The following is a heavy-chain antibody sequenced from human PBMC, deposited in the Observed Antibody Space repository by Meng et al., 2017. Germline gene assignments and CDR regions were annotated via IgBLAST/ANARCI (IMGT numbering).Heavy chain of an antibody. J-gene: IGHJ4*02. CDR1: GFTFSSYD. Sequence: GGSLRLSCAACGFTFSSYDMHWVRQATGKGLEWVSAIGTAGDTYYPGSVKGQFTISRENAKNSLYLQMNSLRADDTAVYYCAKARRAVLPFDSWGQGTLVTVSS. V-gene: IGHV3-13*03. CDR3: AKARRAVLPFDS. D-gene: IGHD2/OR15-2a*01. CDR2: IGTAGDT.